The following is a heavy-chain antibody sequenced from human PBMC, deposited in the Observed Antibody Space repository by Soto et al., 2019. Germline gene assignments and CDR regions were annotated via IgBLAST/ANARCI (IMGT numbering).Heavy chain of an antibody. CDR2: IKQDGSEK. J-gene: IGHJ6*02. CDR1: GFTFSSYW. V-gene: IGHV3-7*01. Sequence: GGSLRLSCAASGFTFSSYWMSWVRQAPGKGLEWVANIKQDGSEKYYVDSVKGRFTISRDNAKNSLYLQMNSLRAEDTAVYYCAKDNVAGTLVYGMDVWGQGTTVTVSS. D-gene: IGHD6-19*01. CDR3: AKDNVAGTLVYGMDV.